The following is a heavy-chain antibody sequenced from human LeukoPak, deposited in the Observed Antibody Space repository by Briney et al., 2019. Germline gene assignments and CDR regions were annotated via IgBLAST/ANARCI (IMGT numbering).Heavy chain of an antibody. CDR3: ARDVVRGVYGMDV. CDR2: ISSSGSTI. D-gene: IGHD3-10*01. V-gene: IGHV3-48*03. J-gene: IGHJ6*04. CDR1: GFTFSSYE. Sequence: GGSLRLSCAASGFTFSSYEMNGVRQAPGKGLEWVSYISSSGSTIYYADSVKGRFTISRDNAKNSLYLQMNSLRAEDTAVYYCARDVVRGVYGMDVWGKGTTVTVSS.